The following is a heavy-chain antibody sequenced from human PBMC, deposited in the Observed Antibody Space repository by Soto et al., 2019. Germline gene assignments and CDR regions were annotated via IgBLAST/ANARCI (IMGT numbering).Heavy chain of an antibody. CDR3: ARDTTVTAGVGWFDP. D-gene: IGHD4-17*01. CDR1: GGSISSSNW. CDR2: IYHSGST. J-gene: IGHJ5*02. Sequence: QVQLQESGPGLVKPSGTLSLTCAVSGGSISSSNWWSWVRQPPGKGLEWIGEIYHSGSTNYNPSLESRVTISVDKSKNQCSLKLSSVTAADTAVYYCARDTTVTAGVGWFDPWGQGTLVTVSS. V-gene: IGHV4-4*02.